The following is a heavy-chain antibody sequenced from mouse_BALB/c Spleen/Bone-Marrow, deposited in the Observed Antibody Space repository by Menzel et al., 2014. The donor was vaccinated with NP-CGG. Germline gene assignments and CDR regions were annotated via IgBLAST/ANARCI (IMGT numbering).Heavy chain of an antibody. J-gene: IGHJ3*01. CDR3: APYYYGSSSFAY. D-gene: IGHD1-1*01. V-gene: IGHV14-3*02. CDR2: IDPANGNT. CDR1: GLNIKDTY. Sequence: VQLKQSGAELVKPGASVKLSCTASGLNIKDTYMHWVEQRPEQGLEWIGRIDPANGNTKYDPKFQGKATITADTSSNTAYLQLSSLTSEDTAVYYCAPYYYGSSSFAYWGQGTLVTVSA.